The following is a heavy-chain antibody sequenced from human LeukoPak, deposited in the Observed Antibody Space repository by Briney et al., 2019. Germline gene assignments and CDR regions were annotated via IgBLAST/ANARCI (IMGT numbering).Heavy chain of an antibody. V-gene: IGHV3-21*04. CDR3: AKTRVDYDRIWGYYGMDV. CDR1: GFTFSSYS. J-gene: IGHJ6*02. Sequence: GGSLRLSCAASGFTFSSYSMNWVRQAPGKGLEWVSSISSSSSYIYYADSVKGRFTISRDNSKNTLYLQMNSLRAEDTAVYYCAKTRVDYDRIWGYYGMDVWGQGTTVTVSS. CDR2: ISSSSSYI. D-gene: IGHD3-16*01.